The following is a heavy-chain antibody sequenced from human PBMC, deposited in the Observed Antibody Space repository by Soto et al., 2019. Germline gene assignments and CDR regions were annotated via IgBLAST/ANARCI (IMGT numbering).Heavy chain of an antibody. CDR2: ISYDGSNK. CDR1: GFTFSSYG. CDR3: AKDLYGARSTFDY. Sequence: GGSLRLSCAASGFTFSSYGMHWVRQAPGKGLEWVAVISYDGSNKYYADSVKGRFTISRDNSKNTLYLQMNSLRAEDTAVYYCAKDLYGARSTFDYWGQGTLVTVSS. V-gene: IGHV3-30*18. D-gene: IGHD4-17*01. J-gene: IGHJ4*02.